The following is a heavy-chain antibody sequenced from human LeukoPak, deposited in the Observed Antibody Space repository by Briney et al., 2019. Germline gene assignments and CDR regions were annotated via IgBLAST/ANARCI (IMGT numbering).Heavy chain of an antibody. CDR3: AESLGSEDYFDY. V-gene: IGHV1-69*05. D-gene: IGHD3-10*01. CDR2: IIPVFRRT. Sequence: GASVKVSCKASGGTFSSNAVSWVRQAPGQGLEWMGGIIPVFRRTNYAPKFQGRVTITTDESTTTAYMELSSLRSDDTAVYYCAESLGSEDYFDYWGQGTLVTVSS. CDR1: GGTFSSNA. J-gene: IGHJ4*02.